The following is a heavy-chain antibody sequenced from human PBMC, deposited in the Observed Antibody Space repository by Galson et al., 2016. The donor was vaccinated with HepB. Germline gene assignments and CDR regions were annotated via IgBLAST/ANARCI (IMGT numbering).Heavy chain of an antibody. CDR3: SSAGIVVVGAATEEVCG. J-gene: IGHJ4*02. CDR2: IRSESDGGTI. Sequence: SLRLSCAASGFTFSHVWMNWVRQAPGKGLEWVGRIRSESDGGTIDYAAPVKGRFTISRDDSKNTLYLEMNSLKTEDTAVYYCSSAGIVVVGAATEEVCGWGPGTLVTVSS. CDR1: GFTFSHVW. V-gene: IGHV3-15*07. D-gene: IGHD2-15*01.